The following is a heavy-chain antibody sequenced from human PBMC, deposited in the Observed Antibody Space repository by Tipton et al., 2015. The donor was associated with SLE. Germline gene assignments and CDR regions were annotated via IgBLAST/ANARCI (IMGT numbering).Heavy chain of an antibody. Sequence: TLSLTCTVSGGSISSYYWSWIRQPPGKGLEWIGYINYSGSTNYNPSLKSRVTISVDTSKNQFSLKLSSVTAADTAVYYCARDIVATNWGQGTLVTVSS. CDR2: INYSGST. CDR1: GGSISSYY. J-gene: IGHJ4*02. V-gene: IGHV4-59*01. D-gene: IGHD5-12*01. CDR3: ARDIVATN.